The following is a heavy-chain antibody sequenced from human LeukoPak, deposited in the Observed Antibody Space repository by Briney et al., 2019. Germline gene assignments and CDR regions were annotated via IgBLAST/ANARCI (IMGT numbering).Heavy chain of an antibody. Sequence: PSETLSLTCTVSNASIATSSYYWGWIRQPPGKGLEWIGNIYYSGTTNYNPSLKGRVAFFLDTSKNQFSLKLTSVTAADTAVYYCARRAYCSSTSCYWNDYWGQGTLVTVSS. CDR1: NASIATSSYY. CDR3: ARRAYCSSTSCYWNDY. V-gene: IGHV4-39*01. J-gene: IGHJ4*02. D-gene: IGHD2-2*01. CDR2: IYYSGTT.